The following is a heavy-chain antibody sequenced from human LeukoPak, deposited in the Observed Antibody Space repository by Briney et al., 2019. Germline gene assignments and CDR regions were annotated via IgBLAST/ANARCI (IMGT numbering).Heavy chain of an antibody. CDR2: IYSGGST. V-gene: IGHV3-53*01. Sequence: ASVNVSFTASGGTFSTYAISWVRQAPGKGLEWVSVIYSGGSTYYSDSVKGRFTISRDNSKNTLYLQMNSLRAEDTAVYYCARDVRYSSGWWGYWYFDLWGRGTLVTVSS. D-gene: IGHD6-19*01. J-gene: IGHJ2*01. CDR3: ARDVRYSSGWWGYWYFDL. CDR1: GGTFSTYA.